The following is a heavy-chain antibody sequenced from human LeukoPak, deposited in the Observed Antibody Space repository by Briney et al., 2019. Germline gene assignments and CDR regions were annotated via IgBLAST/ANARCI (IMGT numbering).Heavy chain of an antibody. CDR1: GFTVSSNY. CDR3: AKDNRRHYTSGPNPDSLH. Sequence: GGSLRLSCAASGFTVSSNYMSWVRQAPGKGLEWVSVIYSGGSTYYADSVKGRFSISRDNSNNTVYLQMNSLRVEDTAFYYCAKDNRRHYTSGPNPDSLHWGQGALVTVSS. CDR2: IYSGGST. V-gene: IGHV3-53*01. D-gene: IGHD6-19*01. J-gene: IGHJ4*02.